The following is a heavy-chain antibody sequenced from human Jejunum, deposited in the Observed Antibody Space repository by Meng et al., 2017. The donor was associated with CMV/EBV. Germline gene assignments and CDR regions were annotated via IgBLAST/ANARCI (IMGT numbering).Heavy chain of an antibody. Sequence: SLKISCAAAGFNFKDYWMDWVRKAPGRGLEWVDNIRYDGGERYYVNSVEGRFFIYRDNARNTLYLQMNSLRGDDSAIYYCTRALDYWGQGTPVTVSS. J-gene: IGHJ4*02. CDR1: GFNFKDYW. V-gene: IGHV3-7*04. CDR3: TRALDY. CDR2: IRYDGGER.